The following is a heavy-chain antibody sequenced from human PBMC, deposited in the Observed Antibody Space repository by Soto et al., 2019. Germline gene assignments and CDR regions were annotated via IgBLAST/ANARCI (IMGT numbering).Heavy chain of an antibody. J-gene: IGHJ6*02. CDR2: IIPIFGTV. Sequence: SVKVSCKASGGTFSSYAVSWVRQAPGQGLEWMGGIIPIFGTVIYAQQFQGRVTITADESTSTAYMELSSLRSEDTAVYYCARGGDGYNYYYYYGMDVWGQGTTVTVSS. CDR3: ARGGDGYNYYYYYGMDV. CDR1: GGTFSSYA. V-gene: IGHV1-69*13. D-gene: IGHD5-12*01.